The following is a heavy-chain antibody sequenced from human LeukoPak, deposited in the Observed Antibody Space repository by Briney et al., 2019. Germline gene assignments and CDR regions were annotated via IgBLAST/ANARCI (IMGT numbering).Heavy chain of an antibody. CDR1: GGTFSSYA. Sequence: SVKVSCKASGGTFSSYAISWVRQAPGQGLEWMGGIIPIFGTANYAQKFQGRVTITADESTSTAYMELSSLRSEDTAVYYCAREGLGYSSSWYPKHLDYYYYMDVWGKGTTVTVSS. V-gene: IGHV1-69*13. CDR3: AREGLGYSSSWYPKHLDYYYYMDV. J-gene: IGHJ6*03. D-gene: IGHD6-13*01. CDR2: IIPIFGTA.